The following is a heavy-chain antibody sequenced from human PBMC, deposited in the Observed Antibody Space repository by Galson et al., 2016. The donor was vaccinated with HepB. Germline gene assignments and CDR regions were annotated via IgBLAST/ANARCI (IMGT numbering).Heavy chain of an antibody. V-gene: IGHV1-3*01. CDR3: ARSTVSSGTLYFDY. Sequence: SGYTFPSYGIHWVRQAPGQSLEWMGWINAGAGNTRYSQKLQARVTITRDTSANTAYMELTSLKSEDTAVYYCARSTVSSGTLYFDYWGQGTLVTVSS. D-gene: IGHD6-13*01. J-gene: IGHJ4*02. CDR1: GYTFPSYG. CDR2: INAGAGNT.